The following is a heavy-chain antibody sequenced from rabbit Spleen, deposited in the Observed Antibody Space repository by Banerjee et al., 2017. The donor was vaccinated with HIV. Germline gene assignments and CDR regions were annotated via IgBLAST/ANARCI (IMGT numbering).Heavy chain of an antibody. CDR2: VYAGSSGST. CDR1: GFSFSSSDY. V-gene: IGHV1S40*01. Sequence: QSLEESGGDLVKPGASLTLTCTASGFSFSSSDYMCWVRQAPGKGLEWIACVYAGSSGSTYSATWAKGRFTISKTSSTTVTLQMTSLTAADTATYFCARETSSGWGVVSFYFNLWGQGTLVTVS. D-gene: IGHD4-1*01. J-gene: IGHJ4*01. CDR3: ARETSSGWGVVSFYFNL.